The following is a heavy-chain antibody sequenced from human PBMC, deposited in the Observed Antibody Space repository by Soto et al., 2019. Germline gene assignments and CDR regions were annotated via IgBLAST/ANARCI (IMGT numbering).Heavy chain of an antibody. CDR3: AAGYCSGGSCYPYYYGMDV. J-gene: IGHJ6*02. D-gene: IGHD2-15*01. CDR2: IVVGSGNT. Sequence: VKVSCKASGFTFTSSAVQWVRQARGQRLEWIGWIVVGSGNTNYAQKFQERVTITRDMSTSTAYMELSSLRSEDTAVYYCAAGYCSGGSCYPYYYGMDVWRQGTTVTVSS. V-gene: IGHV1-58*01. CDR1: GFTFTSSA.